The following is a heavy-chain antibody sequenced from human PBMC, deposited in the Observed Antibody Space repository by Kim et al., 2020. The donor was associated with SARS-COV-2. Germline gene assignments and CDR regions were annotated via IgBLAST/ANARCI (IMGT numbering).Heavy chain of an antibody. CDR1: GGSISSSNW. Sequence: SETLSLTCAVSGGSISSSNWWSWVRQPPGKGLEWIGEIYHSGSTNYNPSLKSRVTISVDKSKNQFSLKLSSVTAADTAVYYCARAEIAAAVFFDYWGQGTLVTVSS. D-gene: IGHD6-13*01. CDR2: IYHSGST. J-gene: IGHJ4*02. CDR3: ARAEIAAAVFFDY. V-gene: IGHV4-4*02.